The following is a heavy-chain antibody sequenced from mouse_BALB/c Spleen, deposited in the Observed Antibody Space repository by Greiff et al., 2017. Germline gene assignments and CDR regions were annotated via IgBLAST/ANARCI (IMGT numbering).Heavy chain of an antibody. CDR2: ISSGGGST. Sequence: EVQGVESGGGLVKPGGSLKLSCAASGFAFSSYDMSWVRQTPEKRLEWVAYISSGGGSTYYPDTVKGRFTISRDNAKNTLYLQMSSLKSEDTAMYYCARQNYGRYYYAMDYWGQGTSVTVSS. J-gene: IGHJ4*01. V-gene: IGHV5-12-1*01. CDR3: ARQNYGRYYYAMDY. D-gene: IGHD1-1*02. CDR1: GFAFSSYD.